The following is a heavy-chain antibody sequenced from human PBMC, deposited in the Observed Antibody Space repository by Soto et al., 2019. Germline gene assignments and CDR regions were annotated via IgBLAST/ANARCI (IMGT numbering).Heavy chain of an antibody. Sequence: QVQLVQSGAEVKEPGASVRVSCETSGYTFTNYGISWLRQAPGQGLEWMGWISVYNGTTKYAQKFQGRVTMTTDTSTTTGYMQPRSLTSDDTAVYYCATDSNDCSTGLCYVSSYYHGMAVWGHGTTVTVSS. CDR2: ISVYNGTT. V-gene: IGHV1-18*01. J-gene: IGHJ6*02. D-gene: IGHD2-2*01. CDR3: ATDSNDCSTGLCYVSSYYHGMAV. CDR1: GYTFTNYG.